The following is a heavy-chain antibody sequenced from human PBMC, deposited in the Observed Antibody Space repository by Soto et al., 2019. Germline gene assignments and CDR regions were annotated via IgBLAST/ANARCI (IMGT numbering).Heavy chain of an antibody. Sequence: ASVKVSCKASGYTFTAYAIHWMRQAPGQRLEWMGWINVGKGNTRYSEKFQDRVTNSRDTSASTAYLELSSLTSGDTAVYYCESPRQGYDGYYNPFDFWGHGTLVTVSS. J-gene: IGHJ4*01. V-gene: IGHV1-3*01. D-gene: IGHD1-26*01. CDR2: INVGKGNT. CDR1: GYTFTAYA. CDR3: ESPRQGYDGYYNPFDF.